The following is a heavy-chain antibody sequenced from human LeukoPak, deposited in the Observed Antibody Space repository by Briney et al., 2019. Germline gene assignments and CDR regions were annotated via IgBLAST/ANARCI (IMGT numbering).Heavy chain of an antibody. J-gene: IGHJ6*02. CDR1: GFTFSDYY. CDR3: ARAYGDYYYGMDV. D-gene: IGHD4-17*01. V-gene: IGHV3-11*01. CDR2: ISSSGSTI. Sequence: GGSLRLSCAASGFTFSDYYMSWIRQAPGNGLEWVSYISSSGSTIYYADSVKGRFTISRVNAKNSLYLQMNSLRAEDTAVYYCARAYGDYYYGMDVWGQGTTVTVSS.